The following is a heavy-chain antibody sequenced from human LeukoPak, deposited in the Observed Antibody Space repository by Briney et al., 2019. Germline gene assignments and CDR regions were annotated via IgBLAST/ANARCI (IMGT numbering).Heavy chain of an antibody. CDR3: ARGLGFGESSYYYYYMDV. CDR1: GYPINNAYY. CDR2: LYHPDST. D-gene: IGHD3-10*01. J-gene: IGHJ6*03. V-gene: IGHV4-38-2*01. Sequence: SETLSLTCGVSGYPINNAYYWVWIRQPPGKGLEWIGSLYHPDSTYYNPSLKSRVTMSVDTSKNQFSLKLSSVTAADTAVYYCARGLGFGESSYYYYYMDVWGKGTTVTVSS.